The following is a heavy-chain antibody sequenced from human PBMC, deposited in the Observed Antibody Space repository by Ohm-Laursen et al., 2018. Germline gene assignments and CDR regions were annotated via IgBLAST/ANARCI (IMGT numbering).Heavy chain of an antibody. CDR2: IYNSGRS. CDR1: TSSISTFS. Sequence: SQTLSLTCIVPTSSISTFSWTWIRQPPGKGLEWIGYIYNSGRSNYNPSLKSRVTISVDTSKNQFSLKVRSVTAADTAAYYCARVKDGYDYFDYWGQGTVVTVSS. J-gene: IGHJ4*02. D-gene: IGHD5-12*01. V-gene: IGHV4-59*01. CDR3: ARVKDGYDYFDY.